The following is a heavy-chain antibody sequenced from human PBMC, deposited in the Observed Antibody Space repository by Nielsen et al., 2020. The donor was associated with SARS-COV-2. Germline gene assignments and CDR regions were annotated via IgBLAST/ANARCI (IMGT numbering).Heavy chain of an antibody. CDR1: GYTFTSYY. J-gene: IGHJ4*02. CDR2: INPSGGST. V-gene: IGHV1-2*04. CDR3: ARSLGTTWASFDY. Sequence: ASVKVSCKASGYTFTSYYMHWVRQAPGQGLEWMGIINPSGGSTSYAQKSQGWVTMTRDTSISTAYMELSRLRSDDTAVYYCARSLGTTWASFDYWGQGTLVTVSS. D-gene: IGHD1-7*01.